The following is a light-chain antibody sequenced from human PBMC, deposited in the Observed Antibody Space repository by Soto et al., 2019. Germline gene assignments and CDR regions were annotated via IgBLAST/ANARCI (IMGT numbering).Light chain of an antibody. V-gene: IGKV1-39*01. CDR3: QQSYSTPMYT. CDR2: AAS. CDR1: QSISSD. Sequence: DIQMTQSPSSLSASVGDRVTITCRASQSISSDLNWYQQKPGKAPKLLIYAASSLQSGVPSRFSGSGSGTDFTLTISSLQPEDFANYYCQQSYSTPMYTFGQGTKLEIK. J-gene: IGKJ2*01.